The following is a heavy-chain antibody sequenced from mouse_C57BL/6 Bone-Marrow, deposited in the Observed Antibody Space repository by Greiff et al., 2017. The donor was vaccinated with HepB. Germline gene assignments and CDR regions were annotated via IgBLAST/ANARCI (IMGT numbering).Heavy chain of an antibody. CDR2: IDPENGDT. CDR3: TSYWVGY. J-gene: IGHJ3*01. CDR1: GFNIKDDY. Sequence: EVQLQQSGAELVRPGASVKLSCTASGFNIKDDYMHWVKQRPEQGLEWIGWIDPENGDTEYASKFQGKATITADTSSNTAYLQLSSLASEDTAGYCCTSYWVGYWGQGTLVTVSA. V-gene: IGHV14-4*01.